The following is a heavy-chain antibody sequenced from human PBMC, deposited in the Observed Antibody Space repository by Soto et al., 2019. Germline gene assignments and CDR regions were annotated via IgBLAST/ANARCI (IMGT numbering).Heavy chain of an antibody. V-gene: IGHV5-51*01. CDR3: ARLWGTTVTEGEFDY. J-gene: IGHJ4*02. CDR2: IYPGDSDT. CDR1: GYSFTSYW. Sequence: PGESLKISCKGSGYSFTSYWIGWVRQMPGKGLEWMGIIYPGDSDTRYSPSFQGQVTISADKSISTAYLQWSSLKASDTAMYYCARLWGTTVTEGEFDYWGQGTLVTVSS. D-gene: IGHD4-17*01.